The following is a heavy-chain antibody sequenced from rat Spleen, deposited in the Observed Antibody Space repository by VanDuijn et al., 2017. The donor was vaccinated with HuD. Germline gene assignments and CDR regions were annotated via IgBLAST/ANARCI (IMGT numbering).Heavy chain of an antibody. CDR3: TTEGDGGSPFDY. V-gene: IGHV5-20*01. D-gene: IGHD1-11*01. J-gene: IGHJ2*01. CDR1: GFTFSDYY. CDR2: ISYDGGST. Sequence: EVQLAESGGGLVQPGRSLKLSCAASGFTFSDYYMARVRQAPTKGLEWVASISYDGGSTYYRDSVKGRFTISRDNAKSSLYLQMDSLRSEDTATYYCTTEGDGGSPFDYWGQGVMVTVSS.